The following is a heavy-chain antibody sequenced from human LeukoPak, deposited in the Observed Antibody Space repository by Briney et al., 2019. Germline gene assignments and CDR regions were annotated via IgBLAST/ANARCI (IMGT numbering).Heavy chain of an antibody. CDR2: IFYTGSS. Sequence: SETLSLTCTVSGGSISNYYWSWIRQPPGKGLEWIGYIFYTGSSKYNPSLKSRVSISIDTSKKQFALKLSSVTAADTAVYFCATLYGDYGNHYYMDVWGEGTTVTVSS. CDR1: GGSISNYY. V-gene: IGHV4-59*01. D-gene: IGHD4-17*01. CDR3: ATLYGDYGNHYYMDV. J-gene: IGHJ6*03.